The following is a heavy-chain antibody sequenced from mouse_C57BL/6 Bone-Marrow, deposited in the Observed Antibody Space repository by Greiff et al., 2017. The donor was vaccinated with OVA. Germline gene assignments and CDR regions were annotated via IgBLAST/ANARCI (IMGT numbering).Heavy chain of an antibody. V-gene: IGHV1-64*01. Sequence: VQLQQPGAELVKPGASVKLSCKASGYTFTSYWMHWVKQRPGQGLEWIGMIHPNSGSTNYNEKFKSKATLTVDKSSSTAYMQLSSLTSKDAAVYYCARSITTADYWGQGTTLTVSS. CDR2: IHPNSGST. D-gene: IGHD2-4*01. CDR3: ARSITTADY. J-gene: IGHJ2*01. CDR1: GYTFTSYW.